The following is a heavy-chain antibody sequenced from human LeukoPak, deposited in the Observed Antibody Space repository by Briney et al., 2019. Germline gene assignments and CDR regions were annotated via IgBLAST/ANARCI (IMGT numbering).Heavy chain of an antibody. CDR3: ARMSGGAAGDFDN. V-gene: IGHV3-48*01. D-gene: IGHD2-15*01. CDR1: RFSFSSYN. J-gene: IGHJ4*02. Sequence: LAAETLSLTCAVSRFSFSSYNMSWVRQPPGKGLEWVSYISSSSSTIYYAASVRGRISISRDTTKNSLHQQSTCLRVEDTAMYSCARMSGGAAGDFDNWGQGTLVTVSS. CDR2: ISSSSSTI.